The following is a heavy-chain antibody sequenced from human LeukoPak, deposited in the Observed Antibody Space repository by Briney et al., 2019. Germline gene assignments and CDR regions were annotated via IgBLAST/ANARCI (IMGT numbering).Heavy chain of an antibody. CDR1: GVTFRSYA. CDR2: ISGSGGST. D-gene: IGHD6-19*01. V-gene: IGHV3-23*01. CDR3: AKVRVSIAVALKPDFDY. J-gene: IGHJ4*02. Sequence: GGSLRLSCAASGVTFRSYAMSWVRQAPGKGLEWVSAISGSGGSTYYADSVKGRFTISRDNSKNTLYLQMNSLRAEDTAVYYCAKVRVSIAVALKPDFDYWGQGTLVTVSS.